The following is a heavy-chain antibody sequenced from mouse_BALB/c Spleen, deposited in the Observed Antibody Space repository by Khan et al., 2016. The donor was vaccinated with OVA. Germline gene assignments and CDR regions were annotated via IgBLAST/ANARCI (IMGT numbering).Heavy chain of an antibody. J-gene: IGHJ1*01. D-gene: IGHD2-14*01. V-gene: IGHV1-18*01. CDR1: GYTFTEYT. CDR3: TRGAYHRYGGYFDV. Sequence: EVQLQQSGPELVKPGASVKISCKTSGYTFTEYTMHWVKQSHGKSLEWIGGIIPNNGGTRYNPKFKGKATLTVDKSSSTAYMELRSLTSEDSAVYYCTRGAYHRYGGYFDVWGAGTTVTVSS. CDR2: IIPNNGGT.